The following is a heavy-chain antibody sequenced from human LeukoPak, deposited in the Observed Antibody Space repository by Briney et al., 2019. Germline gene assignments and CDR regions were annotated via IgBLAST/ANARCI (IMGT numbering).Heavy chain of an antibody. CDR2: IYYSGST. CDR3: ARGRGITMIVASTRYFQH. CDR1: GGSISSYY. Sequence: SETLSLTCTVSGGSISSYYWSWIRQPPGKGLEWIGYIYYSGSTNYNPSLKSRVTISVDTSKNQFSLKLSSVTAADTAVYYCARGRGITMIVASTRYFQHWGQGTLVTVSS. D-gene: IGHD3-22*01. J-gene: IGHJ1*01. V-gene: IGHV4-59*12.